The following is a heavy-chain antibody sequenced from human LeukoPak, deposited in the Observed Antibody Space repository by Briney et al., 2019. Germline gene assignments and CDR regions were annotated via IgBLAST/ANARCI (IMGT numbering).Heavy chain of an antibody. CDR3: ARGRAVAGRRWFDP. D-gene: IGHD6-19*01. J-gene: IGHJ5*02. Sequence: GGSLRLSCVASGFTFSSYSMNWVRQAPGKGLEWVSSISSSSSYIYYADSVKGRFTISRDNAKNSLYLQMNSLRAEDTAVYYCARGRAVAGRRWFDPWGQGTLVTVSS. CDR1: GFTFSSYS. V-gene: IGHV3-21*01. CDR2: ISSSSSYI.